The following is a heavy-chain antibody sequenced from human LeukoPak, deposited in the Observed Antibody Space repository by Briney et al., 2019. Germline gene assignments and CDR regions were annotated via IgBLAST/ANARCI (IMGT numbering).Heavy chain of an antibody. CDR2: IYYSGST. D-gene: IGHD2-21*02. CDR3: ARDPRTATAIGY. V-gene: IGHV4-39*07. Sequence: SETLSLTCTVSGGSISSSSYYWGWIRQPPGKGLEWIGSIYYSGSTYYNPSLKSRVTISVDTSKNRFSLKLSSVTAADTAVYYCARDPRTATAIGYWGQGTLVTVSS. CDR1: GGSISSSSYY. J-gene: IGHJ4*02.